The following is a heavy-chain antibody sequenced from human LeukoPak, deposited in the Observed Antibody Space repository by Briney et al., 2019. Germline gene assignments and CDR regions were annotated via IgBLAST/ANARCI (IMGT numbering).Heavy chain of an antibody. CDR1: GVSISIYY. V-gene: IGHV4-59*01. J-gene: IGHJ4*02. D-gene: IGHD5-18*01. Sequence: SETLSLTCTVSGVSISIYYWSWIRQPPGKGLEWIGYIYNSGSTSYNPSLKSRATISADTSKNQFSLKLSSVTAEDTAVYYCARVQGMVTKPFDYWGQGTLVTVSS. CDR3: ARVQGMVTKPFDY. CDR2: IYNSGST.